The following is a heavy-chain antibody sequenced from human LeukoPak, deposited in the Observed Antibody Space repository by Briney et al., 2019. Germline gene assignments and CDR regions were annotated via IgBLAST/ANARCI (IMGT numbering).Heavy chain of an antibody. CDR1: GYSITSAYY. CDR2: IYHSGST. Sequence: PSETLSLTCAVSGYSITSAYYWGWIRQPPGKGLEWIGSIYHSGSTYYNPPLKSRLTISVDTSKNPFSLRLTSVTAADTAVYYCVGGFSVYDVGWSQGSLVTVSS. V-gene: IGHV4-38-2*01. J-gene: IGHJ4*02. CDR3: VGGFSVYDVG. D-gene: IGHD5/OR15-5a*01.